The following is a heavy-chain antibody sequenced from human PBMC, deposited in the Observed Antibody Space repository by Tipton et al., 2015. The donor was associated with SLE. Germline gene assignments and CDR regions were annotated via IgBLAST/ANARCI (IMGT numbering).Heavy chain of an antibody. CDR1: GFTFSSYG. CDR3: AKDAGDSVNAYNFGYIAN. Sequence: SLRLSCAASGFTFSSYGMHWVRQAPGKGLEWVSLVSWDGDTTYYADSVKGRFTISRDNSKNSLHLQMNSLRTEDTALYYCAKDAGDSVNAYNFGYIANWGQGTLVTVSS. CDR2: VSWDGDTT. D-gene: IGHD5-24*01. J-gene: IGHJ4*02. V-gene: IGHV3-43*01.